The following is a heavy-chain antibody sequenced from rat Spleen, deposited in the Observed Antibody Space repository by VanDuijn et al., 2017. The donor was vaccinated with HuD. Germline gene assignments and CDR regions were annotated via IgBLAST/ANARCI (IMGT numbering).Heavy chain of an antibody. D-gene: IGHD1-10*01. V-gene: IGHV2-15*01. CDR3: TRPNNPYWYFDF. CDR2: IWNDGTT. CDR1: GFSLSSYG. Sequence: QVQLKESGPGLVQPSQTLSLTCAVSGFSLSSYGVSWVRQPPGKGLEWTGGIWNDGTTNYVSTLKSRLSISRETSKNHVLLEMDSLQTEDTAIYFCTRPNNPYWYFDFWGPGTMVTVSS. J-gene: IGHJ1*01.